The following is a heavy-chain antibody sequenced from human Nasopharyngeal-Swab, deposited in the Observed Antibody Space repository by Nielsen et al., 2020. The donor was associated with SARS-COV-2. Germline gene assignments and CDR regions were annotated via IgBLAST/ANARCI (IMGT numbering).Heavy chain of an antibody. Sequence: ESLKISCTVSGGSISSSSYYWGWIRQPPGKGLEWIGSIYYSGSTYYNPSLKSRVTISVDTSKNQFSLKLSSVTAADTAVYYCARSYYDSSFLYYYYYMDVWGKGTTVTVSS. V-gene: IGHV4-39*01. CDR2: IYYSGST. D-gene: IGHD3-22*01. J-gene: IGHJ6*03. CDR1: GGSISSSSYY. CDR3: ARSYYDSSFLYYYYYMDV.